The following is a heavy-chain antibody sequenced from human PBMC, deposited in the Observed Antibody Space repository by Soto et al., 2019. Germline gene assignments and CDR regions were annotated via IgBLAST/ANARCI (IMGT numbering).Heavy chain of an antibody. CDR1: GGTFKTES. CDR3: ARGHEYGGNSDAFDI. D-gene: IGHD4-17*01. V-gene: IGHV1-69*13. J-gene: IGHJ3*02. CDR2: ILPAFGTA. Sequence: QVRLVQSGAEVKKPGSSVKVSCKFSGGTFKTESINWLRQAPGQGLEWMGDILPAFGTAYYEPKFQVRVTLTADQATTTASMELSSLTSQDTAFYFCARGHEYGGNSDAFDIWGQGTLVTVSS.